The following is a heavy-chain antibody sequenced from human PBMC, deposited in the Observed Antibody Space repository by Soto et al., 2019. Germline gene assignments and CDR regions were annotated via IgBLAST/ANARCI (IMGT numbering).Heavy chain of an antibody. V-gene: IGHV1-46*01. CDR3: ARSSGGNFGIIIEGSNWFDP. CDR1: GDTFTSYY. CDR2: INPHGGST. J-gene: IGHJ5*02. D-gene: IGHD3-3*01. Sequence: VASVKVSCKAPGDTFTSYYLNWVRQAPGQGLEWMGVINPHGGSTKYAQKFQGTITMTRDTSRSTVYMELSSLRSDDTAIYYCARSSGGNFGIIIEGSNWFDPWGQGTLVTVSS.